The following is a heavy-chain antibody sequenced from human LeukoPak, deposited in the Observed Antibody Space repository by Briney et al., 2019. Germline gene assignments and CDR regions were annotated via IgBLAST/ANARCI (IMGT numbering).Heavy chain of an antibody. CDR1: GGTLSSYA. V-gene: IGHV1-69*13. Sequence: ASVKVSCKASGGTLSSYAISWVRQAPGQGLEWMGGIIPIFGTANYAQKFQGRVTITADESTSTAYMELSSLRSEDTAVYYCATLQPTITIFGVVIMPHYYYYGMDVWGQGTTVTVSS. D-gene: IGHD3-3*01. CDR3: ATLQPTITIFGVVIMPHYYYYGMDV. CDR2: IIPIFGTA. J-gene: IGHJ6*02.